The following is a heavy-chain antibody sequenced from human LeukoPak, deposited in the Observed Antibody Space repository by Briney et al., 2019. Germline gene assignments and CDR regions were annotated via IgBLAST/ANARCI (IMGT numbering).Heavy chain of an antibody. Sequence: QPGGSLILSCSASGFNFSDYAINWVRQAPGKGLEWVSSISRGCVITYYADSVKGRFTTSRDNSNNTLYLHMNSLRAEDTAVYYCVSRAGSPWGPFDDWGQGTLVTVSS. CDR2: ISRGCVIT. D-gene: IGHD7-27*01. CDR1: GFNFSDYA. J-gene: IGHJ4*02. V-gene: IGHV3-23*01. CDR3: VSRAGSPWGPFDD.